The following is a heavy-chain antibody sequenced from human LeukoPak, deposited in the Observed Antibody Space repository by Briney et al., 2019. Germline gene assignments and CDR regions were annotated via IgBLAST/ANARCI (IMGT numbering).Heavy chain of an antibody. CDR3: ARLHDYGANGYFDS. V-gene: IGHV5-51*01. J-gene: IGHJ4*02. D-gene: IGHD4-23*01. CDR1: GYNFNAYW. CDR2: IYPGDSDA. Sequence: GESLKISCQGSGYNFNAYWIAWVRQMPGKGLEWMGIIYPGDSDARYSPSFQGQVTISADKSISTAYLQWSSLKASDTAMYYCARLHDYGANGYFDSWGQGNLVTVSS.